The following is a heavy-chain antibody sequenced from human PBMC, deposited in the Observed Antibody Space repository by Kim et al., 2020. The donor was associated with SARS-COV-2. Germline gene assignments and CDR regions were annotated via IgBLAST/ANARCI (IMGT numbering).Heavy chain of an antibody. D-gene: IGHD3-10*01. Sequence: SETLSLTCTVSGGSISSSSYYWGWIRQPPGKGLEWIGSIYYSGSTYYNPSLKSRVTISVDTSKNQFSLKLSSVTAADTAVYYCARLYYYGSGSYYNFDYWGQGTLVTVSS. CDR1: GGSISSSSYY. CDR2: IYYSGST. J-gene: IGHJ4*02. V-gene: IGHV4-39*01. CDR3: ARLYYYGSGSYYNFDY.